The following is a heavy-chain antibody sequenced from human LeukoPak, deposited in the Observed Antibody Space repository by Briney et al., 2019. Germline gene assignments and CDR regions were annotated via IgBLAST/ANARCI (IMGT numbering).Heavy chain of an antibody. J-gene: IGHJ4*02. Sequence: PGGSLRLSCAASGITFSDYYMSWIRQPPGKGLEWIGSIYYSGSTYYNPSLKSRVTVSVDTSKNQFSLKLSSVTAADTAVYYCARDFVDGLLWFGELDYFDYWGQGTLVTVSS. CDR1: GITFSDYY. V-gene: IGHV4-39*07. CDR3: ARDFVDGLLWFGELDYFDY. CDR2: IYYSGST. D-gene: IGHD3-10*01.